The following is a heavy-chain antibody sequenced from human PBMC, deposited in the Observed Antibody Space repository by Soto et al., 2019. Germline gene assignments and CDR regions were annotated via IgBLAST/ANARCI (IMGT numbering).Heavy chain of an antibody. D-gene: IGHD3-10*01. J-gene: IGHJ6*03. CDR2: IWYDGSSK. CDR1: GFTFSSYG. Sequence: GGSLRLSCAASGFTFSSYGMHWVRQAPGKGLEWVAVIWYDGSSKYYADSVKGRFTISRDNSKNTLYLQMNSLRAEDTAVYYCARDGGSGSSYYYYMDVWGKGTTVTVSS. V-gene: IGHV3-33*01. CDR3: ARDGGSGSSYYYYMDV.